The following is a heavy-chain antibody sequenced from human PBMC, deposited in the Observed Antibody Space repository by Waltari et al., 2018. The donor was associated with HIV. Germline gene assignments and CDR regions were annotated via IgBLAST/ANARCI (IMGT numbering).Heavy chain of an antibody. V-gene: IGHV4-59*01. J-gene: IGHJ6*02. CDR1: GGSISVYY. CDR3: ARGHYYDGSGAYYYYGMDV. D-gene: IGHD3-22*01. CDR2: IHYSGRS. Sequence: QVQLRESGPGLVKPSETLSLTCTVSGGSISVYYRSWIRQPPRKGLEWIGYIHYSGRSDYRPSLKSRVTISVDTSKNQFSLKLRSVTAADTAVYYCARGHYYDGSGAYYYYGMDVWGQGTTVTVS.